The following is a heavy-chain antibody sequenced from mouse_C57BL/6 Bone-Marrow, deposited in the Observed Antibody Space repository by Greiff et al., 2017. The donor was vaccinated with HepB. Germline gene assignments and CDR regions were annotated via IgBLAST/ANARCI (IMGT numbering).Heavy chain of an antibody. CDR3: ARQRYYDY. CDR2: IGGGGGNT. CDR1: GFTFSSYT. Sequence: EVMLVESGGGLVKPGGSLKLSCAASGFTFSSYTMSWVRQTPEKRLEWVATIGGGGGNTYYPDSVKGRFTISGDNAKNTLYLQMGSLRSEDTALYDCARQRYYDYWGQGTTRTVSS. J-gene: IGHJ2*01. V-gene: IGHV5-9*01.